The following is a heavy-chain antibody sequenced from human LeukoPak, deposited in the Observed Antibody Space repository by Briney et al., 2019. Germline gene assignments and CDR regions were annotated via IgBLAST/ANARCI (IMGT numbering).Heavy chain of an antibody. Sequence: ASVKVSCKASGYTFTSYGISWVRQAPGQGLEWMGWISAYNGNTNYAQKLQGRVTMTTDTSTSTAYMELRSLRSDDTAVYYCARDGCSSTSCYEYNWFDPWGQGTLVTVSS. CDR1: GYTFTSYG. CDR3: ARDGCSSTSCYEYNWFDP. CDR2: ISAYNGNT. D-gene: IGHD2-2*01. V-gene: IGHV1-18*01. J-gene: IGHJ5*02.